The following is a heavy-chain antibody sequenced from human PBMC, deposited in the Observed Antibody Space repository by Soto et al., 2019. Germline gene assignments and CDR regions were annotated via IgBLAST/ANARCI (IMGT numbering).Heavy chain of an antibody. Sequence: SETLSLTCTVSGGSISSGGYYWSWIRQQPGKGLEWIGYIYYSGSTYYNPSLKSRVTISVDTSKNQFSLKLSSVTAADTAVYYCARDRRYCSGGSCHKDFYGMDVWGQGTTVTVSS. CDR3: ARDRRYCSGGSCHKDFYGMDV. D-gene: IGHD2-15*01. CDR2: IYYSGST. J-gene: IGHJ6*02. V-gene: IGHV4-31*03. CDR1: GGSISSGGYY.